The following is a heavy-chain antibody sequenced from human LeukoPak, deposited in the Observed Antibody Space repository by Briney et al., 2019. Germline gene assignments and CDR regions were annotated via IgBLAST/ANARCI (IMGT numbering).Heavy chain of an antibody. CDR1: GVSTSSSY. J-gene: IGHJ3*02. Sequence: PSETLSLTCDVSGVSTSSSYWSWIWPPPGKRLEWIGYLFPTGDSKHNPSHQRRVSISLDTSRDHITLRLTSVTAADPAVYYCARPRYSSSWAYAFDIGGQGTMVTVSS. CDR2: LFPTGDS. D-gene: IGHD6-13*01. V-gene: IGHV4-59*08. CDR3: ARPRYSSSWAYAFDI.